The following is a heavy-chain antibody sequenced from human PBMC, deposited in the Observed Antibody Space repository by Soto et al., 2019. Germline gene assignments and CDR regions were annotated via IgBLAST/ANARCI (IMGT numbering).Heavy chain of an antibody. Sequence: SETLSLTCTVSGGSISSSSYYWGWIRQPPGKGLEWIGSFYFSGSTYYNPSLKIRVTISVDTSKNHFSLKLIFVTAADTALYYCADIPLLDYSNPAGPYYYYYYGMDVWGQGTTVTVSS. CDR2: FYFSGST. D-gene: IGHD4-4*01. CDR1: GGSISSSSYY. CDR3: ADIPLLDYSNPAGPYYYYYYGMDV. J-gene: IGHJ6*02. V-gene: IGHV4-39*01.